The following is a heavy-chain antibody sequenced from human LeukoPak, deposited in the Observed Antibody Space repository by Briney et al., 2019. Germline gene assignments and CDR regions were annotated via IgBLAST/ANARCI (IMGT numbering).Heavy chain of an antibody. CDR3: ARPFNSYYYDSSGYYPYFVY. CDR1: GFTFSSYS. J-gene: IGHJ4*02. CDR2: ISSSSSYI. V-gene: IGHV3-21*01. D-gene: IGHD3-22*01. Sequence: GGSLRLSCAASGFTFSSYSMNWVRQAPGKGLEWVSSISSSSSYIYYADSVKGRFTISRDNAKNSLYLQMNSLRAEDTAVYYCARPFNSYYYDSSGYYPYFVYWGQGTLVTVSS.